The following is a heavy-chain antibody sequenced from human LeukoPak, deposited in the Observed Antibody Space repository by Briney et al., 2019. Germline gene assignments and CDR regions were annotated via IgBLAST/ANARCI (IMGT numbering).Heavy chain of an antibody. CDR1: GFTFSSYG. CDR2: IWYDGSNK. CDR3: AKDNPIEKVPGLGPGS. Sequence: PGRSLRLSCAASGFTFSSYGMHWVRQAPGKGLEWVAVIWYDGSNKYYADSVKGRFTISRDNSKNTLYLQMNSLRPEDTAVYYCAKDNPIEKVPGLGPGSWGQGTLVTVSS. D-gene: IGHD2-2*01. J-gene: IGHJ5*02. V-gene: IGHV3-33*06.